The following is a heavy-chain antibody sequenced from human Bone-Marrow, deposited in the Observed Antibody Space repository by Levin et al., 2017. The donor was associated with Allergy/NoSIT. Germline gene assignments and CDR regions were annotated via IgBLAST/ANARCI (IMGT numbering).Heavy chain of an antibody. CDR1: GDSISSYY. D-gene: IGHD6-19*01. CDR2: IYYSGST. Sequence: SETLSLTCTVSGDSISSYYWSWIRQPPGKGLEWIGYIYYSGSTNYNPSLKSRVSISEDTSKNQFSLKLSSVTTADTAVYYCARDRNNGWYDYWGQGTLVTVSS. V-gene: IGHV4-59*01. CDR3: ARDRNNGWYDY. J-gene: IGHJ4*02.